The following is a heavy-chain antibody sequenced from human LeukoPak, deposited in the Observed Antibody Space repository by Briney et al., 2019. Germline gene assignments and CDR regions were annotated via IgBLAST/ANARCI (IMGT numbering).Heavy chain of an antibody. CDR3: ARTTGTPEAGILDS. CDR2: VWYDGSNR. J-gene: IGHJ5*01. V-gene: IGHV3-33*01. CDR1: GFTFSSYG. D-gene: IGHD6-13*01. Sequence: GRSLRLSCAASGFTFSSYGMHWVRQAPGKGLEWVAIVWYDGSNRYYADAVTGRFTVSKDNSKNTLYLQMNSLGAEDTAMYYCARTTGTPEAGILDSWGRGTLVTVSS.